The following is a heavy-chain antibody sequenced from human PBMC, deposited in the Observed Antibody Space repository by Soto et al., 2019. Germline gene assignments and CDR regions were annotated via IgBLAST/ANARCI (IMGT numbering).Heavy chain of an antibody. Sequence: GASVNVSCKASGYTFTSYGISWVRQAPGQGLEWMSWISAYNGDTNYAQKVQGRVTMTTDTSTSTAFMELRSLRFDDTAVYYCVRDPDGHIDFDYWGQGTLVTVSS. CDR2: ISAYNGDT. J-gene: IGHJ4*02. CDR3: VRDPDGHIDFDY. V-gene: IGHV1-18*01. CDR1: GYTFTSYG.